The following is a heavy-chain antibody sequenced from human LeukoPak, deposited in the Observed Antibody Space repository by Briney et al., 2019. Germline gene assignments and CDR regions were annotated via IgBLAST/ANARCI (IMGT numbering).Heavy chain of an antibody. CDR2: ISGSGGST. CDR3: AKDRLLWFGELFYGMDV. J-gene: IGHJ6*02. V-gene: IGHV3-23*01. Sequence: GGSLRLSCAASGFTFSSYAMSWVRQAPRKGLEWVSAISGSGGSTYYADSVKGRFTISRDNSKNTLYLQMNSLRAEDTAVYYCAKDRLLWFGELFYGMDVWGQGTTVTVSS. CDR1: GFTFSSYA. D-gene: IGHD3-10*01.